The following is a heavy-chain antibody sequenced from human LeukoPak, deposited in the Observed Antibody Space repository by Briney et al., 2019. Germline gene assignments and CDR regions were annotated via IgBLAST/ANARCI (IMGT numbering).Heavy chain of an antibody. CDR2: IYPGGSDL. CDR3: ARHVVNLAVPGAPSWIDP. Sequence: GESLKISCKASGYSFTNYWIVWVRQRPGKGLEYMGFIYPGGSDLRYSTSFQGQVTISVDKSITTAYLQWSSLKASDTAMYYCARHVVNLAVPGAPSWIDPWGQGTQVTVSS. CDR1: GYSFTNYW. D-gene: IGHD6-19*01. J-gene: IGHJ5*02. V-gene: IGHV5-51*01.